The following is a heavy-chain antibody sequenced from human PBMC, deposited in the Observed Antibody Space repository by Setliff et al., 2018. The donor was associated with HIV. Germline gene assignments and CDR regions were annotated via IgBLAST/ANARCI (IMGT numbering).Heavy chain of an antibody. CDR1: GFSLSNTRMG. J-gene: IGHJ3*02. CDR3: ARVGYYYDSSGYYVSTGRAAFDI. V-gene: IGHV4-61*01. D-gene: IGHD3-22*01. CDR2: IYYSGST. Sequence: PSETLTLTCTVSGFSLSNTRMGVSWIRQPPGKGLEWIGSIYYSGSTNYNPSLKSRVTISVDTSKNQFSLKLSSVTAADTAVYYCARVGYYYDSSGYYVSTGRAAFDIWGQGTMVTVS.